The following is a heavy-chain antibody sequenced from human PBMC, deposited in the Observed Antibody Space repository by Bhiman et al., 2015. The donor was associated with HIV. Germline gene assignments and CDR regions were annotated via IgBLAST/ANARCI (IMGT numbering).Heavy chain of an antibody. Sequence: EVQLLESGGGLVQPGGSLRLSCAASGFTFSSYAMSWVRQAPEKGLEWVSAISGSGGSTYFADSVKGRFTISRDNFKNTLYLQMNSLRAEDTAVYYCARDGQSFDWLLLNYYHHGMDVWGQGTTVTVSS. V-gene: IGHV3-23*01. CDR1: GFTFSSYA. CDR2: ISGSGGST. CDR3: ARDGQSFDWLLLNYYHHGMDV. J-gene: IGHJ6*02. D-gene: IGHD3-9*01.